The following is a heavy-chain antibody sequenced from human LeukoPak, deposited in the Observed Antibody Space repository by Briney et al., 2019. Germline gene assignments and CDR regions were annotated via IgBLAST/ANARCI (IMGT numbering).Heavy chain of an antibody. CDR2: INPNSGGT. CDR1: GYTFTGYY. V-gene: IGHV1-2*02. D-gene: IGHD6-19*01. Sequence: ASVKVSFKASGYTFTGYYMHWVRQAPGQGLEWMGWINPNSGGTNYAQKFQGRVTMTRGTSISTAYMELSRLRSDDTAVYYCARDRDGWYTFDYWGQGTLVTVSS. CDR3: ARDRDGWYTFDY. J-gene: IGHJ4*02.